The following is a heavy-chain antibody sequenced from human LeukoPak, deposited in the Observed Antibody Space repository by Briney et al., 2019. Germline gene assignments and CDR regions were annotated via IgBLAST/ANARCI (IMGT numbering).Heavy chain of an antibody. CDR1: GYTFTSYY. CDR2: INPSGGST. J-gene: IGHJ4*02. Sequence: GASVKVSCKASGYTFTSYYMHWVRQAPGQGLEWMGIINPSGGSTSYALKFQGRVTMTRDTSTSTVYMELSSLRSEDTAVYYCARVIAVADTFDYWGQGTLVTVSS. D-gene: IGHD6-19*01. CDR3: ARVIAVADTFDY. V-gene: IGHV1-46*01.